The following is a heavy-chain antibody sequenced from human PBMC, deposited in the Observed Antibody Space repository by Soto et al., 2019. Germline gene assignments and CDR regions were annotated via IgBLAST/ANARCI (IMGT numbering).Heavy chain of an antibody. CDR3: CWSASINYYVNR. CDR1: GIPFRDAW. Sequence: PGGSLRLPCALSGIPFRDAWMNWVRQAPGKGLEVVRAIKRIESAEATQYAMPVKSRFTVSRDDSKNMLYLQMNSLTIEDTALYYCCWSASINYYVNRWGQGTLVTVSA. CDR2: IKRIESAEAT. J-gene: IGHJ5*02. V-gene: IGHV3-15*07. D-gene: IGHD3-3*01.